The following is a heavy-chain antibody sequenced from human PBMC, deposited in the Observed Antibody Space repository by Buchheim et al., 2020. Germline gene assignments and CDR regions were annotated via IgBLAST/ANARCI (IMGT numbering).Heavy chain of an antibody. CDR1: GFTFSTYW. CDR3: ARQARNIATGLYYFDY. Sequence: EVQLVESGGDLVQPGGSLRLSRAASGFTFSTYWMHWVRQAPGKGLVWVSRINNDGSSTSYADSVKGRFTISRDNAKNTLYLQMNSLSADDTAVYYCARQARNIATGLYYFDYWGLGTL. V-gene: IGHV3-74*01. D-gene: IGHD3-9*01. CDR2: INNDGSST. J-gene: IGHJ4*02.